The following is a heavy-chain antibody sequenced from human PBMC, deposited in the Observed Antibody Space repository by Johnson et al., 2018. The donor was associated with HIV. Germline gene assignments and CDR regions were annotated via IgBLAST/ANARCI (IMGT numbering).Heavy chain of an antibody. CDR2: ISYDGSNK. Sequence: VQLVESGGGVVQPGRSLRLSCAASGFTFSSYAMHWVRQAPGTGLEWVAVISYDGSNKYYADSVKGRFTISRDNSKNTLYLQMNSLRAEDTAVYYCAREGRIAVAGLRSFDIWGQGTMVTVSS. CDR1: GFTFSSYA. CDR3: AREGRIAVAGLRSFDI. V-gene: IGHV3-30-3*01. D-gene: IGHD6-19*01. J-gene: IGHJ3*02.